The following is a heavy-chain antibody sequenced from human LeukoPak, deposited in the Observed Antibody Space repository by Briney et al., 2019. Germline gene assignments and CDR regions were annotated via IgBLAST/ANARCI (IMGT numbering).Heavy chain of an antibody. D-gene: IGHD6-6*01. CDR2: INPNSGGT. V-gene: IGHV1-2*02. J-gene: IGHJ5*02. CDR3: ARASTIAARRDWFDP. CDR1: GYTFTGYY. Sequence: ASVTVSFKASGYTFTGYYIHWVRQAPGQGLEGMGWINPNSGGTNYAQKFQGRVTITRDTSISTAYMELSRLRSDDTAVYYCARASTIAARRDWFDPWGQGTLVTVSS.